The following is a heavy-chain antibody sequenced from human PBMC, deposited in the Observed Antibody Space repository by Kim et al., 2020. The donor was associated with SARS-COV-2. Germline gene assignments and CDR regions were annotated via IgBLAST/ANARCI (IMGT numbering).Heavy chain of an antibody. D-gene: IGHD3-10*01. J-gene: IGHJ4*02. CDR3: AKDFGFGELLYNTQGDY. V-gene: IGHV3-30*18. CDR2: ISYYGTIK. Sequence: GGSLRLSCAASGFTFSNYGIHFVRHAPFPRMAKMSNISYYGTIKNFKKTVNFLFTISRDNSKNTLYLQMNSLRVEDTAVFYCAKDFGFGELLYNTQGDYWGQGFMVTV. CDR1: GFTFSNYG.